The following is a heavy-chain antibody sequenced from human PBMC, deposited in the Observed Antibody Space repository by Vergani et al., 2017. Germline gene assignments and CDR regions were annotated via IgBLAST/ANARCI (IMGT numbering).Heavy chain of an antibody. D-gene: IGHD3-22*01. CDR3: ARGEYYYDSSGYYYDY. Sequence: VQLVESGGGVVQPGRSLRLSCAASGFTFSSYSMNWVRQAPGKGLEWVSYISSSSSTIYYADSVKGRFTISRDNAKNSLYLQMNSLRAEDTAVYYCARGEYYYDSSGYYYDYWGQGTLVTVSS. J-gene: IGHJ4*02. V-gene: IGHV3-48*04. CDR2: ISSSSSTI. CDR1: GFTFSSYS.